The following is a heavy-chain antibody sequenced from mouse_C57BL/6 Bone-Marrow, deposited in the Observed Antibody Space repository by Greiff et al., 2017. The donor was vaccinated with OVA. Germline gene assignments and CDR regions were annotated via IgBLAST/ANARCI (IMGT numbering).Heavy chain of an antibody. Sequence: VQLQQSGAELVRPGTSVKLSCTASGYTFTSYWMHWVKQRPGQGLEWIGVIDPSDSYTNYNQKFKGQATLTVDTSSSTAYMQLSSLTSEDAAVYYCARADYGCAGYWGQGTTLTVSS. CDR1: GYTFTSYW. CDR3: ARADYGCAGY. CDR2: IDPSDSYT. D-gene: IGHD1-1*01. J-gene: IGHJ2*01. V-gene: IGHV1-59*01.